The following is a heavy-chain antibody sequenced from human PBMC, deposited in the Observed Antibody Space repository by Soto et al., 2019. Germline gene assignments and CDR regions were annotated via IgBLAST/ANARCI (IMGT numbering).Heavy chain of an antibody. Sequence: SETLSLTCTVSGGSISSGGYYWSWIRQHPGKGLEWIGYFSYSGSTYYNPSLKSRVTISVDTSKNQFSLKLSSVTAADTAVYYCARESAAGNYYYYGMDGWGQGTTVTVSS. CDR3: ARESAAGNYYYYGMDG. CDR1: GGSISSGGYY. V-gene: IGHV4-31*03. CDR2: FSYSGST. D-gene: IGHD6-13*01. J-gene: IGHJ6*02.